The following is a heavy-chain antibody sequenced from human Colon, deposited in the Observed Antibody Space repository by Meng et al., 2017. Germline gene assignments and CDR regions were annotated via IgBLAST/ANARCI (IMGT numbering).Heavy chain of an antibody. CDR1: GFTFSNYV. CDR3: ARDNDRSSHYSHFDF. CDR2: MWSDGIGK. V-gene: IGHV3-33*01. J-gene: IGHJ4*01. Sequence: GESLKISCVASGFTFSNYVFHWVRQAPGKGLEWVAVMWSDGIGKYYTDSVKGRFTVSRDNSKNTVYLQMNSLRDEDTAVYYCARDNDRSSHYSHFDFWCHGTLVTVSS. D-gene: IGHD3-22*01.